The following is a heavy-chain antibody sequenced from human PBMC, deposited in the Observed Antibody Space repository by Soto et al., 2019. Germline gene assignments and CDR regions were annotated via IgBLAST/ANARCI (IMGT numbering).Heavy chain of an antibody. J-gene: IGHJ4*02. CDR2: ISGSGGST. Sequence: GGSLRLSCAASGFTFSSYAMSWVRQAPGKGLEWVSAISGSGGSTYYADSVKGRFTISRDNSKNTLYLQMNSLRAEDTAVYYWATSMELGSTTLDYWGQGTLVTVSS. CDR3: ATSMELGSTTLDY. D-gene: IGHD1-26*01. CDR1: GFTFSSYA. V-gene: IGHV3-23*01.